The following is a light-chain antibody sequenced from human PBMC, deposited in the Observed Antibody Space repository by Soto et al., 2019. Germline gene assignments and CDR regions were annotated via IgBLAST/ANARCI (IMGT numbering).Light chain of an antibody. CDR2: GNS. Sequence: QSVLTQPPSVSGAPGQRVTISCTGSSSNIGTPYDVHWYQQLPGTAPKLLIYGNSNRPSGVPDRFSGSKSGTSASLAITGLQAEDEADYYCQSYDSSLSGYVIFGGGTNLTVL. V-gene: IGLV1-40*01. CDR1: SSNIGTPYD. J-gene: IGLJ2*01. CDR3: QSYDSSLSGYVI.